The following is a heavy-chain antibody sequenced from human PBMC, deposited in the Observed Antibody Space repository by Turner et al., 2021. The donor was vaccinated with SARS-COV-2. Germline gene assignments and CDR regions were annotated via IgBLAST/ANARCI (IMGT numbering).Heavy chain of an antibody. Sequence: QVQLVQTGAEVKTPGASVKVSCKVSGYTLTELSMHWVRQAPGKGLEWMGGVDREDGETIYEQKFQGRVTMTEDTSTDTAYMELSSLRSEDTAVYYCATGVAVAGTPSKYYYYYGMDVWGQGTTVTVSS. D-gene: IGHD6-19*01. J-gene: IGHJ6*02. CDR2: VDREDGET. V-gene: IGHV1-24*01. CDR1: GYTLTELS. CDR3: ATGVAVAGTPSKYYYYYGMDV.